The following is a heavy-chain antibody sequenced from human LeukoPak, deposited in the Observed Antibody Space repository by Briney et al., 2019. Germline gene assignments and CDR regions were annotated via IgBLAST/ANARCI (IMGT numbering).Heavy chain of an antibody. CDR1: GYTFTSYD. D-gene: IGHD5-18*01. J-gene: IGHJ4*02. Sequence: RASVKVSCKASGYTFTSYDINWVRQATGQGLEWXXWMNPNSGNTGYAQKFQGRVTMTRNTSISTAYMELSSLRSEDTAVYYCARGGRYSYGTQFDYWGQGTLVTVSS. CDR2: MNPNSGNT. CDR3: ARGGRYSYGTQFDY. V-gene: IGHV1-8*01.